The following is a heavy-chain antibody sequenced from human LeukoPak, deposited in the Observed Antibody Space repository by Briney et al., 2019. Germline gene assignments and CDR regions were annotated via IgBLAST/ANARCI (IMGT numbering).Heavy chain of an antibody. CDR1: GFTFSSYS. D-gene: IGHD3-22*01. Sequence: GGSLRLSCAASGFTFSSYSMSWVRQAPGKGLEWVSSISSSSSYIYYADSVKGRFTISRDNAKNSLYLQMNSLRAEDTAVYYCAGYYYDSSGYYPGSWGQGTLVTVSS. J-gene: IGHJ4*02. V-gene: IGHV3-21*01. CDR2: ISSSSSYI. CDR3: AGYYYDSSGYYPGS.